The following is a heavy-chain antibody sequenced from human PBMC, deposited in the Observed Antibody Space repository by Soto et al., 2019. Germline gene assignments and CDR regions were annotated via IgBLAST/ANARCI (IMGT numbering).Heavy chain of an antibody. V-gene: IGHV1-8*01. CDR3: ARGKRGQDSSSWYYFDY. J-gene: IGHJ4*02. Sequence: ASVKVSCKASGYTFTSYDINWVRQATGQGLEWMGWMNPNSGNTGYAQKFQGRVTMTRNTSISTAYMELSSLRSEDTAVYYCARGKRGQDSSSWYYFDYWGQGTLVTVSS. D-gene: IGHD6-13*01. CDR1: GYTFTSYD. CDR2: MNPNSGNT.